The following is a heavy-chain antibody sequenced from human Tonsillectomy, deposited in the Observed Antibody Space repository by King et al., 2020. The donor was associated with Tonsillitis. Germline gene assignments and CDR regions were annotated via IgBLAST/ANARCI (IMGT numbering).Heavy chain of an antibody. V-gene: IGHV3-74*01. J-gene: IGHJ5*02. CDR3: ARGNYDSWSGNNWFDP. D-gene: IGHD3-3*01. CDR1: GFTFSRYW. Sequence: VQLVESGGGLTQPGGSLRLSCAASGFTFSRYWMHWLRQAPGKGLLWVSRISSDGSSTAYADSVKGRFTISRDNAKNTLYLQMNSLRAEDTAVYYCARGNYDSWSGNNWFDPWGPGTLVPVS. CDR2: ISSDGSST.